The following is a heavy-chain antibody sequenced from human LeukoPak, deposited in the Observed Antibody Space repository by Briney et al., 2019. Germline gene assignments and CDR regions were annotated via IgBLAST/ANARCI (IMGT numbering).Heavy chain of an antibody. CDR3: ARQGSSSSRTYFDY. CDR1: GGSISSSSYY. CDR2: IYYSGST. D-gene: IGHD6-6*01. J-gene: IGHJ4*02. V-gene: IGHV4-39*01. Sequence: SETLSLICTVSGGSISSSSYYWGWIRQPSGKGLEWIGSIYYSGSTYYNPSLKSRVTISVDTSKNQFSLKLSSVTAADTAVYYCARQGSSSSRTYFDYWGQGTLVTVSS.